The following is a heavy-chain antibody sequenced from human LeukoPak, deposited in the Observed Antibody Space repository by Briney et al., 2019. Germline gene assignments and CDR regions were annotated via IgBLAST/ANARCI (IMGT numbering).Heavy chain of an antibody. CDR3: ARVQELKRPSTGIVVVNPVAYYYHYMDV. CDR1: GGTFSSYA. Sequence: SVKVSCKASGGTFSSYAISWVRQAPGQGLEWMGGIIPIFGTANYAQKFQGRVTITADESTSTAYMELRSLRSDDTAVYYCARVQELKRPSTGIVVVNPVAYYYHYMDVWGKGTTVTVSS. D-gene: IGHD3-22*01. V-gene: IGHV1-69*13. CDR2: IIPIFGTA. J-gene: IGHJ6*03.